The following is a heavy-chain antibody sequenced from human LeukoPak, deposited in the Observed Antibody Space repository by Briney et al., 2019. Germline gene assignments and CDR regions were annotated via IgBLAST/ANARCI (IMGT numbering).Heavy chain of an antibody. V-gene: IGHV3-74*01. J-gene: IGHJ3*02. CDR3: ARAAQYDILTGYYSGGDAFDI. Sequence: GGSLRLSCAASGFTFSSYWMHWVRQAPGKGLVWVSRINSDGSSTSYADSVKGRFTISRDNAKKTLYLQMNSLRAEDTAVYYCARAAQYDILTGYYSGGDAFDIWGQGTMVTVSS. CDR1: GFTFSSYW. CDR2: INSDGSST. D-gene: IGHD3-9*01.